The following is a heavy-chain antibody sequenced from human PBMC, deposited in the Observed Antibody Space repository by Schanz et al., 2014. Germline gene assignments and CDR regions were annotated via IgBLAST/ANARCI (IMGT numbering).Heavy chain of an antibody. Sequence: EVQLLESGGGLVQPGGSLRLSCATSGFNLRRYSMNWVRQAPGKGLEWVSGISGSGGTTYYADSVKGRFTISRDNAKSTLFLQMDSLRPEDTAIYYCAKEWSPSFWGQGTLVTVSS. CDR1: GFNLRRYS. J-gene: IGHJ4*02. V-gene: IGHV3-23*01. CDR2: ISGSGGTT. CDR3: AKEWSPSF. D-gene: IGHD1-26*01.